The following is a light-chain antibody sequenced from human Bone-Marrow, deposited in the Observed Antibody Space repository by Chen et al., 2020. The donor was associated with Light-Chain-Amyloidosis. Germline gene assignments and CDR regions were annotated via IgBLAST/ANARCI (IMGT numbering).Light chain of an antibody. J-gene: IGLJ3*02. CDR1: NSDVGNYNL. Sequence: QSALTQHASVSGSPGQSLTISCTASNSDVGNYNLVSWYQHHPGKAPKLIIYGDFKRPSGVSNRSSGSKSGNTASLTISGLQNEDEAHYHCCAYTGSSTWVFGGGTKLTVL. CDR3: CAYTGSSTWV. V-gene: IGLV2-23*01. CDR2: GDF.